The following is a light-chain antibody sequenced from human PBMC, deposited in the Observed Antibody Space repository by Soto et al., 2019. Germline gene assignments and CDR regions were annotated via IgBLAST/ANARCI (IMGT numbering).Light chain of an antibody. Sequence: DIVLTQSPGTLALSPGERGTLSCRASQSVSSSLAWYQQRPGQAPRLLIYGASSRATGIPARFSGSGSGTDFTLTISRLDPEDLAVYYCQQYVASPITFGPGTKVDI. CDR2: GAS. CDR3: QQYVASPIT. J-gene: IGKJ3*01. V-gene: IGKV3-20*01. CDR1: QSVSSS.